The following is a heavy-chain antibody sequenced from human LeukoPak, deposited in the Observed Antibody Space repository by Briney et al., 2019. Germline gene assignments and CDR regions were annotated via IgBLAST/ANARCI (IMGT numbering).Heavy chain of an antibody. J-gene: IGHJ4*02. CDR2: ISTYNGNT. CDR1: GYTFTSYG. CDR3: ARGNYDFWSGYPTSTHYFDY. Sequence: ASVKVSCKASGYTFTSYGISWVRQAPGQGLEWMGWISTYNGNTNYAQKLQGRVTMTTDTSTSTAYMELRSLRSDDTAVYYCARGNYDFWSGYPTSTHYFDYWAREPWSPSPQ. V-gene: IGHV1-18*01. D-gene: IGHD3-3*01.